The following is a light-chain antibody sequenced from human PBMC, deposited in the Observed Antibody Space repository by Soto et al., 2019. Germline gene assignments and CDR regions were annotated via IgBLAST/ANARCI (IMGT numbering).Light chain of an antibody. V-gene: IGKV3-11*01. J-gene: IGKJ1*01. CDR3: QQRSNWPRT. Sequence: EIVLTQSPATLSSFPGDRVTLSCSASQYINTRLAWYQHRPGQAPRLLIYQTSIRATGIPARFSGSGSGTDFTLTISSLEPEDFAVYYCQQRSNWPRTFGQGTKVDI. CDR1: QYINTR. CDR2: QTS.